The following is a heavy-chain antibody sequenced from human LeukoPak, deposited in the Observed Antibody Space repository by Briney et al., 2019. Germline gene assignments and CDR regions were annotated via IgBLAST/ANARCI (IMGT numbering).Heavy chain of an antibody. V-gene: IGHV3-9*01. CDR2: ISWNSRSI. J-gene: IGHJ4*02. D-gene: IGHD3-16*01. CDR1: GFTFEDYA. CDR3: ARASGLGSTQDY. Sequence: GGSLRLSCAASGFTFEDYAFHWVRQAPGKGLEWVSGISWNSRSIGYADSVKGRFTTSRDNAKNSVYLQMNSLRPEDTALYYCARASGLGSTQDYWGQGTLVTVSS.